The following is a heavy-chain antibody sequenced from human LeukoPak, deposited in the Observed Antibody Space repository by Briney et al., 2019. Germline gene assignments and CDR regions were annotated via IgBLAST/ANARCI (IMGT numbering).Heavy chain of an antibody. CDR3: ARARDQKMVDI. CDR1: GFTVSTNY. CDR2: IYSGGST. Sequence: GGSLRLSCAASGFTVSTNYMSWVRQAPGKGLEWVSIIYSGGSTSYADSVKGRFTIPRDNAKNSLYLQMNSLRGEDTAVYYCARARDQKMVDIWGQGTLVTVSS. D-gene: IGHD5-24*01. V-gene: IGHV3-53*01. J-gene: IGHJ3*02.